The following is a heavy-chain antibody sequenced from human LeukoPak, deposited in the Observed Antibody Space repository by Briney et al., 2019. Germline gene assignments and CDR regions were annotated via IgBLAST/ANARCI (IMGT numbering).Heavy chain of an antibody. CDR1: GGSISSSSYY. V-gene: IGHV4-39*01. Sequence: SETLSLTCTVSGGSISSSSYYWGWIRQPPGKGLEWIGSIYYSGSAYYNPSLKSRVTISVDTSKNQFSLKLSSVTAADTAVYYCARHRVYSYGPVDYWGHGTLVTVSS. CDR2: IYYSGSA. J-gene: IGHJ4*01. CDR3: ARHRVYSYGPVDY. D-gene: IGHD5-18*01.